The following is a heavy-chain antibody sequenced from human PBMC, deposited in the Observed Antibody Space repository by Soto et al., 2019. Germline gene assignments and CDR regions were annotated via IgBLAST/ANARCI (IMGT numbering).Heavy chain of an antibody. D-gene: IGHD4-17*01. CDR1: GGSISNNNW. Sequence: QVQLQESGPGLVKPSGTLSLTCAVSGGSISNNNWWSWVRQPPGKGLEWIGEIYHSGSTNYNPSLKRRVTISVVKSKNQFSLKLSSVTAADTAVYYCARGDYGDYFYYYGMDVWGQGTTVTVSS. V-gene: IGHV4-4*02. J-gene: IGHJ6*02. CDR2: IYHSGST. CDR3: ARGDYGDYFYYYGMDV.